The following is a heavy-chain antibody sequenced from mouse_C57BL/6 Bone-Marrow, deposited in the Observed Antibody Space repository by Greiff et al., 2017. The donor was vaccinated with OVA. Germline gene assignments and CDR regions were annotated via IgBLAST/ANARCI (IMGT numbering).Heavy chain of an antibody. D-gene: IGHD2-3*01. CDR3: ARRGYYEYFDV. CDR1: GYAFTNYL. V-gene: IGHV1-54*01. J-gene: IGHJ1*03. CDR2: INPGSGGT. Sequence: QVQLQQSGAELVRPGTSVKVSCKASGYAFTNYLIEWVKQRPGQGLEWIGVINPGSGGTNYNEKFKGKATLTADKSSSTAYMQLSSLTSEDSAVYFCARRGYYEYFDVWGTGITVTVSS.